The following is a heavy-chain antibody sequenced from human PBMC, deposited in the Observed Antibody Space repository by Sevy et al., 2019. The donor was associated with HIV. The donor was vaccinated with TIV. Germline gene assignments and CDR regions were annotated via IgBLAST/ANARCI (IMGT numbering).Heavy chain of an antibody. D-gene: IGHD3-10*01. J-gene: IGHJ3*02. CDR2: IRNTHYGGTT. Sequence: QLGGSLRLSCTTSGFTFGDYALSWFRQAPGKGLEWVGFIRNTHYGGTTEYAASVKGIFTISRDDSKSIAYLQMNSLIIEDTAMYYCTRVNAFFYNSGSKDDAFDIWGQGTMVTVSS. CDR3: TRVNAFFYNSGSKDDAFDI. CDR1: GFTFGDYA. V-gene: IGHV3-49*03.